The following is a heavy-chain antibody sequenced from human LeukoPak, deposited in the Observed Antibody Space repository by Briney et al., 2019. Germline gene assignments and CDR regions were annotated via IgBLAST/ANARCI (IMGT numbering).Heavy chain of an antibody. J-gene: IGHJ3*02. CDR1: GFTFSNYA. V-gene: IGHV3-23*01. CDR2: ISDTGGST. Sequence: GGSLRLSCAASGFTFSNYAMTWVRQAPGKGLEWVSVISDTGGSTYYADSVKDRFTISRDNSKNTLHLQMNSLRAEDTAVYYCAKDWSLHYDFWSGIIWGQGTMVAVSS. CDR3: AKDWSLHYDFWSGII. D-gene: IGHD3-3*01.